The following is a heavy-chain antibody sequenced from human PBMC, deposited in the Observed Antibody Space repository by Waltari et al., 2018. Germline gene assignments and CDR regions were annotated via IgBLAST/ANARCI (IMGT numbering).Heavy chain of an antibody. CDR3: ARVRRSYSSGIGDAFDI. CDR1: GYTFTGYY. J-gene: IGHJ3*02. Sequence: QVQLVQSGAEVKKPGASVKVSCKASGYTFTGYYMHWVRQAPGQGLEWMGWINAGNGNTKYSQEFQGRVTITRDTSASTAYMELSSLRSEDMAVYYCARVRRSYSSGIGDAFDIWGQGTMVTVSS. CDR2: INAGNGNT. D-gene: IGHD6-19*01. V-gene: IGHV1-3*03.